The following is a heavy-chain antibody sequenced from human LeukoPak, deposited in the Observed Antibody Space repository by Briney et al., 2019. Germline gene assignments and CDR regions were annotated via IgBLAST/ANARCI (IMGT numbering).Heavy chain of an antibody. J-gene: IGHJ6*02. CDR1: GGSISSYY. CDR3: AREKDIVAGLYHYYGMDV. V-gene: IGHV4-59*01. Sequence: SATLSLTCTVSGGSISSYYWSSIRQPPGKGLEWIGFIYYIGSTNYNPSLKSRVTISVDTSKNRFSLKLCSVTAADTAVYYCAREKDIVAGLYHYYGMDVWGQGTTVTVSS. D-gene: IGHD5-12*01. CDR2: IYYIGST.